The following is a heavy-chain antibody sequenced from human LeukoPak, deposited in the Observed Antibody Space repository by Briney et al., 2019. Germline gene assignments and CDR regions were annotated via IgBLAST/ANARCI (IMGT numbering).Heavy chain of an antibody. CDR2: ISGSGGST. V-gene: IGHV3-23*01. CDR3: ANDIVVVPAASSGWDYFDY. Sequence: GGSLRLSCAASGFTFSSYAMSWVRQAPGKGLEWVSAISGSGGSTYYADSVKGRFTISRDNSKNTLYLQMNSLKAEDTAVYYCANDIVVVPAASSGWDYFDYWGQGTLVTVSS. J-gene: IGHJ4*02. D-gene: IGHD2-2*01. CDR1: GFTFSSYA.